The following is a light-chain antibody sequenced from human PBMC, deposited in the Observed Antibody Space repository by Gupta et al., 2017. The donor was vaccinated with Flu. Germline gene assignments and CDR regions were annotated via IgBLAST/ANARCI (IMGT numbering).Light chain of an antibody. CDR2: GNS. CDR1: SSNIVAGYD. V-gene: IGLV1-40*01. CDR3: KYYDSSLSGSV. J-gene: IGLJ1*01. Sequence: QSVLTQPPSVSGAPLPRVTISCTGSSSNIVAGYDAHWYQQLPGTEPKLLIYGNSNRPSGVTALGLCYSAGNYASPEIIGLQAEEEEDEYCKYYDSSLSGSVFGTGTKVTVL.